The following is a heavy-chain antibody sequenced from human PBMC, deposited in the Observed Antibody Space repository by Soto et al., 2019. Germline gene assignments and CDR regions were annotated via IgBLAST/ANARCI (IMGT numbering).Heavy chain of an antibody. CDR3: AKDLNDYILYYGMDV. Sequence: QVQLVESGGGVVQPGRSLRLSCAASGFTFSSYGMHWVRQAPGKGLEWVAVISYDGSNKYYADSVKGRFTISRDTSKNTLYLQMNSLRAEDTAVYYCAKDLNDYILYYGMDVWGQGTTVTVSS. J-gene: IGHJ6*02. CDR1: GFTFSSYG. CDR2: ISYDGSNK. V-gene: IGHV3-30*18. D-gene: IGHD4-4*01.